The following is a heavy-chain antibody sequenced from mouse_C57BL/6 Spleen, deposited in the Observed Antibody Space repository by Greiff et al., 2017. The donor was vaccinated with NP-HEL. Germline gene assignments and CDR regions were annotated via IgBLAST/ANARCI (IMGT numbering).Heavy chain of an antibody. CDR2: ITPNYGTT. J-gene: IGHJ3*01. CDR3: ARSISAGSSYGY. D-gene: IGHD1-1*01. CDR1: GYSFTDYN. Sequence: EVQLQQSGPSLAQPGASVKISCKASGYSFTDYNMNWVKQSNGKSLEWIGVITPNYGTTSYNQKFKGKATLTVDQSSSTAYMQLNSLTSEDSAVYYCARSISAGSSYGYWGQGTLVTVSA. V-gene: IGHV1-39*01.